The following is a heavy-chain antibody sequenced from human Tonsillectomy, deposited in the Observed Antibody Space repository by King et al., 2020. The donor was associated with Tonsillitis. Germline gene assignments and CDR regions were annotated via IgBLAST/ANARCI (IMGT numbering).Heavy chain of an antibody. D-gene: IGHD3-3*01. Sequence: QLQESGPGLVKPSQTLSLTCTVSGGSISSGSYYWSWIRQPAGKGLEWIGRIYTSGSTNYNPSPKCRVTMSVDTSKNQFSLKLSSVTAADTAVYYCARATYDFWSGYKTGAFDYWGQGTLVTVSS. V-gene: IGHV4-61*02. CDR3: ARATYDFWSGYKTGAFDY. CDR2: IYTSGST. CDR1: GGSISSGSYY. J-gene: IGHJ4*02.